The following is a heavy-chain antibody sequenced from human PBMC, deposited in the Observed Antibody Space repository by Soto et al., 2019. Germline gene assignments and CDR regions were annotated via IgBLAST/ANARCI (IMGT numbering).Heavy chain of an antibody. D-gene: IGHD1-26*01. CDR2: IWYVGSNK. CDR3: AKGVSSNSYYTHF. V-gene: IGHV3-33*06. CDR1: GFTFSHYG. J-gene: IGHJ6*02. Sequence: PGGSLRPSCAASGFTFSHYGILWVRLAPDKGLEWVAIIWYVGSNKYYADSVKGRFTISRDNSKNTLYLQMNSLRAEDTAVYHCAKGVSSNSYYTHFWHHGPTVTVP.